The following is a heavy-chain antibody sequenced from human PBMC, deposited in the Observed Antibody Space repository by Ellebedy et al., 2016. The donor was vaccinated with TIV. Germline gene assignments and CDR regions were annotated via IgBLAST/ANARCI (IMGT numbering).Heavy chain of an antibody. CDR2: VSYDGFTT. D-gene: IGHD4-17*01. CDR1: GFTFTSYG. CDR3: VREKGYDFGEE. Sequence: PGGSLRLSCAAFGFTFTSYGLHWVRQAPGKGLEWVAFVSYDGFTTYYTNSVKGRFSISRDNSKSTLFLQLTRLRVEDTAVYFCVREKGYDFGEEWGQGSLVSVSS. V-gene: IGHV3-30-3*01. J-gene: IGHJ4*02.